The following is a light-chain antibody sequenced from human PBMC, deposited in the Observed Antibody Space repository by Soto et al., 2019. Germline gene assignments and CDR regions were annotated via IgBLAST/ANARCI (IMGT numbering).Light chain of an antibody. CDR2: GAS. CDR1: QSVSSNY. CDR3: QQYGSSPTWT. Sequence: ESVLTQSPGTLSLSPWERATLSCRASQSVSSNYLAWYQQKPGQAPRLLIYGASTRASGIPDRFSGSGSGTDFTLTISRLEPEDSAVYYCQQYGSSPTWTFGQGTKVEIK. J-gene: IGKJ1*01. V-gene: IGKV3-20*01.